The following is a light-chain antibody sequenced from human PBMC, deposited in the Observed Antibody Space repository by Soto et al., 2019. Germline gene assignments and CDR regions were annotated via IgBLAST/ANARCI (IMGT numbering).Light chain of an antibody. CDR1: QSISVH. CDR3: QQSYIPPYT. V-gene: IGKV1-39*01. Sequence: DIQMTQSPSSLSASVGDTVTITCRASQSISVHLNWYQQKPGKVPKLLIYAASNLHSGVPSRFSGSGSETDFARTISSLQPEDFATYYCQQSYIPPYTFGQGTRLEIK. CDR2: AAS. J-gene: IGKJ2*01.